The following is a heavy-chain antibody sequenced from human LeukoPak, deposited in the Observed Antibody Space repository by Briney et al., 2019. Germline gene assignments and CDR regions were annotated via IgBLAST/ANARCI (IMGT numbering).Heavy chain of an antibody. CDR2: IIPILGIA. J-gene: IGHJ4*02. CDR1: GGTFSSYA. CDR3: AMPSAYSSSWFY. V-gene: IGHV1-69*04. Sequence: SVKVSCKASGGTFSSYAISWVRQAPEQGLEWMGRIIPILGIANYAQKFQGRVTITADKSTSTAYMELSSLRSEDTAVYYCAMPSAYSSSWFYWGQGTLVTVSS. D-gene: IGHD6-13*01.